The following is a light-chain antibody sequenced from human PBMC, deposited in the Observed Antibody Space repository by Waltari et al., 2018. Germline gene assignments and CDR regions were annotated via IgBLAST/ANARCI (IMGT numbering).Light chain of an antibody. CDR2: DFS. Sequence: QSALTQPASVSGFPGQSITISCTGTSSDVGGYNYVSWYQQHPGKPPTPMIFDFSDRPSGFSNPYCGSKSGNTASLTISGLQAEDEAADYCSSYTSSGTSPVVFGGGTTLTVL. J-gene: IGLJ2*01. CDR1: SSDVGGYNY. V-gene: IGLV2-14*03. CDR3: SSYTSSGTSPVV.